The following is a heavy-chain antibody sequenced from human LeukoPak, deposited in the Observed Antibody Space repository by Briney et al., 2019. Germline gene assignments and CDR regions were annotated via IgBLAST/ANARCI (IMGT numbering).Heavy chain of an antibody. CDR2: IKQGGSEK. CDR1: GFTFSSYA. V-gene: IGHV3-7*01. D-gene: IGHD3-16*02. CDR3: ARADYDYVWGSYRQYYFDY. J-gene: IGHJ4*02. Sequence: GGSLRLSCAASGFTFSSYAMNWVRQAPGKGLEWVANIKQGGSEKYCVDSVKGRFTISRDNAKNSLYLQMNSLRAEDTAVYYCARADYDYVWGSYRQYYFDYWGQGTLVTVSS.